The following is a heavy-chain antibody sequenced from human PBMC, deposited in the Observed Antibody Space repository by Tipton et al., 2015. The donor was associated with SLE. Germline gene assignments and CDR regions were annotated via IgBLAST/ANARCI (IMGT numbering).Heavy chain of an antibody. CDR3: AGARDTMIVVVITN. D-gene: IGHD3-22*01. CDR1: GGSISSGGYS. J-gene: IGHJ4*02. V-gene: IGHV4-30-2*01. CDR2: IYHSGST. Sequence: TLSLTCAVSGGSISSGGYSWSWIRQPPGKGLEWIGYIYHSGSTYYNPSLKSRVTISVDRSKNQFSLKLSSVTAADTAVYYCAGARDTMIVVVITNWGQGTLVTVSS.